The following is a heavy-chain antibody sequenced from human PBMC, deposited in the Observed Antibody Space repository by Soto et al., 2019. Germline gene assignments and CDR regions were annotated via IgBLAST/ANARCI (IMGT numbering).Heavy chain of an antibody. CDR1: GFTFSRFW. J-gene: IGHJ4*02. Sequence: PGGSLRLSCAASGFTFSRFWVDWVRQAPGKGLEWLANINPDGSEKHYVDSVKGRFTISRDNAKNSLYLQMSSLTAEDSALYYCSRSLDSWGQGTRVTVSS. V-gene: IGHV3-7*01. CDR2: INPDGSEK. CDR3: SRSLDS.